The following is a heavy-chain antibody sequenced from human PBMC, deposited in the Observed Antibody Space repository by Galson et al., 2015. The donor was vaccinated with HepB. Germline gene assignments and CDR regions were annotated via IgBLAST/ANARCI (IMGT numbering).Heavy chain of an antibody. J-gene: IGHJ4*02. D-gene: IGHD1-1*01. CDR3: ARREKTVSPLDY. Sequence: LSLTCAVYGGSFSGYYWSWIRQPPGKGLEWIGEINHSGSTNYNPSLKSRVTISVDTSKNQFSLKLSSVTAADTAVYYCARREKTVSPLDYWGQGTLVTVSS. CDR1: GGSFSGYY. CDR2: INHSGST. V-gene: IGHV4-34*01.